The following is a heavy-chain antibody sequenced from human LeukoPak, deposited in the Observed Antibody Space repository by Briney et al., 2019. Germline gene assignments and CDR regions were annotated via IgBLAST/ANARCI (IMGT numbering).Heavy chain of an antibody. V-gene: IGHV3-66*01. Sequence: GGSLRLSCAASGFTVSSNYMSWVRQAPGKGLEWVSVIYSGGSTYYADSVKGRFTISRDNSKNTLYLQMNSLRAEDTAVYYCARDRVAAAGIRLDPWGQGTLVTVSS. CDR2: IYSGGST. D-gene: IGHD6-13*01. CDR1: GFTVSSNY. CDR3: ARDRVAAAGIRLDP. J-gene: IGHJ5*02.